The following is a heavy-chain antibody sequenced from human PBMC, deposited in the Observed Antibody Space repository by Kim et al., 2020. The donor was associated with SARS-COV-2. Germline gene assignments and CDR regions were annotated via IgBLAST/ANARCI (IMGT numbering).Heavy chain of an antibody. J-gene: IGHJ6*02. CDR2: IYPGDSDT. CDR1: GYSFTSYW. V-gene: IGHV5-51*01. CDR3: AVTYRSSFYGMDV. Sequence: GESLKISCKGSGYSFTSYWIGWVRQMPGKGLEWMGIIYPGDSDTRYSPSFQGQVTISADKSISTAYLQWSSLEASDTAMYYCAVTYRSSFYGMDVWGQGTTVTVSS. D-gene: IGHD6-13*01.